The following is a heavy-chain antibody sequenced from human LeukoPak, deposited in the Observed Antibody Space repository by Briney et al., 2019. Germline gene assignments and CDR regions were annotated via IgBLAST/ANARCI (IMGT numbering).Heavy chain of an antibody. CDR2: IWHDGSNK. J-gene: IGHJ3*01. Sequence: GGSLRLSCAASGFIFSSYGMHWVRQAPGKGLEWVAVIWHDGSNKYYADSVKGRFTISRDNSENTLYLQMNSLRVEDTALFYCARAGGSRYGYAFDVWGQGTLVTVSS. CDR3: ARAGGSRYGYAFDV. V-gene: IGHV3-33*01. D-gene: IGHD5-12*01. CDR1: GFIFSSYG.